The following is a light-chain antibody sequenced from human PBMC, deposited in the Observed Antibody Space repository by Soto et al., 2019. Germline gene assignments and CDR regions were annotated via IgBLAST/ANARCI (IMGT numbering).Light chain of an antibody. CDR3: SSYTTSTSFIL. V-gene: IGLV2-14*01. CDR2: GVT. CDR1: NSDIGGYNY. Sequence: QSALTQPASVSGSPGQSITISCTGTNSDIGGYNYVSWYRHHPGEAPKLMIYGVTNRPSGVSNRFSGSKSGNTASLTISGLQAEDEAYYYCSSYTTSTSFILFGGGTKLTVL. J-gene: IGLJ2*01.